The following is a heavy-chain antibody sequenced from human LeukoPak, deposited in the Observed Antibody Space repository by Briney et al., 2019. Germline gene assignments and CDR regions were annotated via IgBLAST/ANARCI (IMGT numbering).Heavy chain of an antibody. D-gene: IGHD6-6*01. CDR2: IKLDGREK. J-gene: IGHJ6*03. CDR3: ARDSPLSSIGVLGRRPQSPDYYLYYMDV. CDR1: GFTFSSYW. V-gene: IGHV3-7*01. Sequence: GGSLRLSCAASGFTFSSYWMSWVRQAPGKGLEWVANIKLDGREKYYVDSVKGRFTISRDNAENSLYLQMNSLRAEDTAVYYCARDSPLSSIGVLGRRPQSPDYYLYYMDVWGKGTTVTVSS.